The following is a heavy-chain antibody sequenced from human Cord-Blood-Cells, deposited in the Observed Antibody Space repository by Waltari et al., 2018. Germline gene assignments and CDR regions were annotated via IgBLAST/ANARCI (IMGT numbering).Heavy chain of an antibody. CDR1: GGPISSSSYY. CDR2: IYYSGST. J-gene: IGHJ4*02. CDR3: ARPYSSSWYYFDY. Sequence: QLQLQASGPGLVKPSETLSLTCPVSGGPISSSSYYWAWIRQPPGKGLEWIGSIYYSGSTYYNPSLKSRVTISVDTSKNQFSLKLSSVTAADTAVYYCARPYSSSWYYFDYWGQGTLVTVSS. D-gene: IGHD6-13*01. V-gene: IGHV4-39*01.